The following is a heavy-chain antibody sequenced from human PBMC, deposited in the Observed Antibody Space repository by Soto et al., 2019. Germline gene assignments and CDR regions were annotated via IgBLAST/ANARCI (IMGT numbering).Heavy chain of an antibody. Sequence: AASVKVSCKASGYTFTGYYMHWVQQAPGQGLEWMGWINPNSGGTNYAQKFQGRVTMTRDTSISTAYMELSRLRSDDTAVYYCARVPLSGYSSGWYLDWGQGTLVTVSS. CDR3: ARVPLSGYSSGWYLD. V-gene: IGHV1-2*03. D-gene: IGHD6-19*01. CDR1: GYTFTGYY. CDR2: INPNSGGT. J-gene: IGHJ4*02.